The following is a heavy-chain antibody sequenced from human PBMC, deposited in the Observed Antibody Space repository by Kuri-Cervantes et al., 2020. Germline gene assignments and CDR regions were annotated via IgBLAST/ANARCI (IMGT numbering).Heavy chain of an antibody. CDR1: GLTFDDYA. CDR2: VTWNSGSI. J-gene: IGHJ6*02. CDR3: AKVAIPAGTRGRLSYYYGLDV. V-gene: IGHV3-9*01. D-gene: IGHD2-2*01. Sequence: SLKISCAASGLTFDDYAMHWVRQAPGKGLEWVSSVTWNSGSIGYADSVRGRFTISRDNAKNSLYMQLNSLRVEDTAMYYCAKVAIPAGTRGRLSYYYGLDVWGQGTTVTVSS.